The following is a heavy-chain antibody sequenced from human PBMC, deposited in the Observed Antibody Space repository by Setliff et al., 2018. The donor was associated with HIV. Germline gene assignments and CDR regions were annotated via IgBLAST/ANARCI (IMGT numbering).Heavy chain of an antibody. V-gene: IGHV4-38-2*01. D-gene: IGHD2-2*01. J-gene: IGHJ4*02. CDR2: IYHSGGT. CDR1: GYSISSGYY. Sequence: PSETLSLTCAVSGYSISSGYYWGWIRQPPGRGLEWIGNIYHSGGTHYNPSLKSRVTISVDTSKNQFSLKLRSVTAADTALYYCASPGGYCSSTSCHSFDYWGQGTLVTVSS. CDR3: ASPGGYCSSTSCHSFDY.